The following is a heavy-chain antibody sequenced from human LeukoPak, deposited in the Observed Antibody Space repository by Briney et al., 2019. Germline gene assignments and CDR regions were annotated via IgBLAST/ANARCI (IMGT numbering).Heavy chain of an antibody. J-gene: IGHJ4*02. CDR2: VRADNGKT. D-gene: IGHD4-11*01. CDR1: GYKFKNYG. CDR3: ARDRSNSDF. Sequence: GASVRVSCKTSGYKFKNYGISWVRQAPGQGLEWMGWVRADNGKTDYTQKFQDRVTMTADTSTNTAYMELRSLRSDDTAVYYCARDRSNSDFWGQGTLVTVS. V-gene: IGHV1-18*01.